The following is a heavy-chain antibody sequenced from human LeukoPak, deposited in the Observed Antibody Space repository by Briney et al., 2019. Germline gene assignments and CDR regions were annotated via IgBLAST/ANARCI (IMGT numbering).Heavy chain of an antibody. CDR2: IIPILGIA. V-gene: IGHV1-69*10. CDR1: GGTFSSYT. Sequence: SVKVSRKASGGTFSSYTISWVRQAPGQGIEWMGGIIPILGIANYAQKFQGRVTITADKSTSTAYMELRSLRSEDTAVYYCAREADVWGSYRYDYWGQGTLVTVSS. CDR3: AREADVWGSYRYDY. J-gene: IGHJ4*02. D-gene: IGHD3-16*02.